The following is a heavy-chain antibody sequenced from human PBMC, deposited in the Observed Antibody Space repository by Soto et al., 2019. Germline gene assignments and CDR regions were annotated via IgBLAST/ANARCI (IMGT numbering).Heavy chain of an antibody. CDR3: ARVGYSSSSPYYFDY. V-gene: IGHV5-51*01. J-gene: IGHJ4*02. Sequence: GESLKISCKGSGYRFTTYWIGWVRQMPGKGLEWMGIIYPGDSDTRYGPSFQGQVTISADKSITIAYLQWSSLKASDTAMYYCARVGYSSSSPYYFDYWGQGTLVTVSS. CDR2: IYPGDSDT. D-gene: IGHD6-6*01. CDR1: GYRFTTYW.